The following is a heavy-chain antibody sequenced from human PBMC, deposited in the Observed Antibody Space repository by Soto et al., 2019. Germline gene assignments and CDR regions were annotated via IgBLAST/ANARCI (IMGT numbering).Heavy chain of an antibody. Sequence: PSETLSLTCTVSGGSVSSGSYYWSWIRQPPGKGLEWIGYIYYSGSTNYNPSLKSRVTISVDTSKNQFSLKLSSVTAADTAVYYCAREGVHWRGKIDYSGQGTLVTVSS. CDR1: GGSVSSGSYY. V-gene: IGHV4-61*01. J-gene: IGHJ4*02. D-gene: IGHD3-3*01. CDR3: AREGVHWRGKIDY. CDR2: IYYSGST.